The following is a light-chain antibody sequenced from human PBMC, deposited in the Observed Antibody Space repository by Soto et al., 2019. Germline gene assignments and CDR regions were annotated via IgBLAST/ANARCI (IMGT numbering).Light chain of an antibody. CDR2: KAS. CDR1: QTISSW. J-gene: IGKJ4*01. Sequence: DIQMTQAPSTLSGSVGDRVTITCRASQTISSWLAWYQQKPGKAPKLLIYKASTLKSGVPSRFSGSGSGTEFTLTISSLQPDDSATYYCQQLNDYPLTFGGGTKVDIK. V-gene: IGKV1-5*03. CDR3: QQLNDYPLT.